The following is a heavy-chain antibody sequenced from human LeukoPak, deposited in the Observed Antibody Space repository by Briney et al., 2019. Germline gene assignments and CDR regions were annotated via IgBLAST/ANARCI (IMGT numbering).Heavy chain of an antibody. Sequence: SVKVSCKSSGGTFSSYAISWVRQAPGQGLEWMGRIIPILGIANYAQKFQGRVTITADKSTSTAYMELSSLRSEDTAVYYCARGEGYGGIYGMDVWGQGTTVTVSS. CDR2: IIPILGIA. D-gene: IGHD4-23*01. J-gene: IGHJ6*02. CDR3: ARGEGYGGIYGMDV. CDR1: GGTFSSYA. V-gene: IGHV1-69*04.